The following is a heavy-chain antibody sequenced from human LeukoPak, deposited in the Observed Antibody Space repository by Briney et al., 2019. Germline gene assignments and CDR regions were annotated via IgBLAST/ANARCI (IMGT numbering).Heavy chain of an antibody. Sequence: PSETLSLTCTVSGGSISSSSYYWGWIRQPPGKGLEWIGSIYYSGSTYYNPSLKSRVTISVDTSKNQFSLKLSSVTAADTAVYYCHYYCTNGVCSPFDYWGQGTLVTVSS. D-gene: IGHD2-8*01. J-gene: IGHJ4*02. CDR1: GGSISSSSYY. V-gene: IGHV4-39*01. CDR3: HYYCTNGVCSPFDY. CDR2: IYYSGST.